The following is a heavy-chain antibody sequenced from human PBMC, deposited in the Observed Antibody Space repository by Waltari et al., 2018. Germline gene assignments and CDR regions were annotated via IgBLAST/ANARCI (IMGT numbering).Heavy chain of an antibody. D-gene: IGHD6-13*01. Sequence: QVQLQESGPGLVKPSETLSLTCTVSGGSISSYYWSWIRQPPGKGLEWIGYIYYSGSTNYNPSLKSRVTISVDTSKNQFSLKLSSVTAADTAVYYCARVNPFSGAAAGSVDYWGQGTLVTVSS. CDR2: IYYSGST. CDR1: GGSISSYY. V-gene: IGHV4-59*01. J-gene: IGHJ4*02. CDR3: ARVNPFSGAAAGSVDY.